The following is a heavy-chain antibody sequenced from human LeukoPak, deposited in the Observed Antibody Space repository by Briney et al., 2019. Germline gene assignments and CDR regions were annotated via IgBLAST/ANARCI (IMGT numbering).Heavy chain of an antibody. J-gene: IGHJ4*02. Sequence: ASVKVSCKASGGTFSSYALSWVRQAPGQGLEWMGGIIPIFGTANYAQKFQGRVTITTDEPTSTAYMELSSLRSEDTAVYYCASNYYDSSGYYPHFDYWGQGTLVTVSS. CDR3: ASNYYDSSGYYPHFDY. CDR2: IIPIFGTA. CDR1: GGTFSSYA. D-gene: IGHD3-22*01. V-gene: IGHV1-69*05.